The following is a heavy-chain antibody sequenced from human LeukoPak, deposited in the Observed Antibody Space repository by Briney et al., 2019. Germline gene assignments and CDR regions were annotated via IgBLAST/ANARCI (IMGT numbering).Heavy chain of an antibody. J-gene: IGHJ6*02. CDR1: GFTFSSYG. CDR3: AKDPRPLRYFDRSRGYYGMDV. V-gene: IGHV3-30*18. D-gene: IGHD3-9*01. Sequence: GGSLRLSCAASGFTFSSYGMHWVRQAPGKGLEWVAVISYDGSNKYYADSVKGRFTISRDNSKNTLYLQMNSLRAEDTAVYYCAKDPRPLRYFDRSRGYYGMDVWGQGTTVTVSS. CDR2: ISYDGSNK.